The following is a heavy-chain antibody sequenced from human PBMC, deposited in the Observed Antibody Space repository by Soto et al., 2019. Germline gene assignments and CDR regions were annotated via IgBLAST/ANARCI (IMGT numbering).Heavy chain of an antibody. D-gene: IGHD3-22*01. V-gene: IGHV4-34*01. CDR1: GGSFSGYY. Sequence: SETLSLTCAVYGGSFSGYYWSWIRQPPGKGLEWIGEINHSGSTNYNPSLKSRVTISVDTSKNQFSLKLSSVTAADTAVYYCARWYDSSGYPLGFDPWGQGTLVTVSS. CDR2: INHSGST. CDR3: ARWYDSSGYPLGFDP. J-gene: IGHJ5*02.